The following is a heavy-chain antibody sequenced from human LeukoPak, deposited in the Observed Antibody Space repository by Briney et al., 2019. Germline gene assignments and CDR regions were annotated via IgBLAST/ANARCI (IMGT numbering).Heavy chain of an antibody. J-gene: IGHJ4*02. D-gene: IGHD5-12*01. CDR2: IYYSGST. V-gene: IGHV4-31*03. Sequence: PSETLSLTCTVSGGSINSDGYYWSWIRQHPGKGLEWIGYIYYSGSTYYNPSLKSRVTISVDTSKNQFSLRLTSVTAADTAVYYCARDSGYGSLDYWGQGTLVTVSS. CDR1: GGSINSDGYY. CDR3: ARDSGYGSLDY.